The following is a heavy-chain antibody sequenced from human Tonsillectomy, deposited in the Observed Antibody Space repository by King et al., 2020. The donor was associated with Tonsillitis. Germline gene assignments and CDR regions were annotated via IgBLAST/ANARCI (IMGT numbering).Heavy chain of an antibody. CDR2: MNPNSGNT. CDR3: ARCMTSFGGVTCNWFEP. Sequence: QLVQSGAEVKKPGASVKVSCKASGYTFTSYDINWVRQATGQGLEWMGWMNPNSGNTGYAQKFQGRVTMTRNNSISTAYMELRSLRSEDRAVYYWARCMTSFGGVTCNWFEPWGKGTLVTVS. CDR1: GYTFTSYD. J-gene: IGHJ5*02. D-gene: IGHD3-3*01. V-gene: IGHV1-8*01.